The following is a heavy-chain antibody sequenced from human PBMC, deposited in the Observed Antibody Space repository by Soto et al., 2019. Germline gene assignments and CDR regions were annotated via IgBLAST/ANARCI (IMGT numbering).Heavy chain of an antibody. J-gene: IGHJ4*02. V-gene: IGHV3-30*18. Sequence: GGSLRLSCAASGFTFGSYGMHWVRQAPGKGLEWVAVISYDGSNKYYADSVKGRFTISRDNSKNTLYLQMNSLRAEDTAVYYCAKEVLRYYDILTGYQPPFDYWGQGTLVTVSS. CDR1: GFTFGSYG. CDR2: ISYDGSNK. D-gene: IGHD3-9*01. CDR3: AKEVLRYYDILTGYQPPFDY.